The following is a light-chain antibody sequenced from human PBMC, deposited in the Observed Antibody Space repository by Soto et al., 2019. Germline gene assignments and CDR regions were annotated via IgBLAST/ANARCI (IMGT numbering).Light chain of an antibody. CDR1: QSVSSY. V-gene: IGKV3-11*01. Sequence: EIVMTQSPDILSVSPGARAPLSCRASQSVSSYLAWYQQKPGQAPRLLIYDASTRATGIPARFSGSGSGTDFTLTITSLEPEDFAVYYCQQRSNWPPTFGQGTKVDIK. J-gene: IGKJ1*01. CDR3: QQRSNWPPT. CDR2: DAS.